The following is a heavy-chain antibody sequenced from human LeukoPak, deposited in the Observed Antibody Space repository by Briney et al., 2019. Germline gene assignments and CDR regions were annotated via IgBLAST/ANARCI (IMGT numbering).Heavy chain of an antibody. CDR3: ARDGSSGWHGHY. CDR2: ISSSSSYI. D-gene: IGHD6-19*01. Sequence: PGGSLRLSCAASGFTFSSYSMNWVRQAPGKGLEWVSSISSSSSYIYYADSVKGRFTISRDNAKNSLYLQMNSLRAEDTAVYYCARDGSSGWHGHYWGQGTLVTVSS. V-gene: IGHV3-21*01. CDR1: GFTFSSYS. J-gene: IGHJ4*02.